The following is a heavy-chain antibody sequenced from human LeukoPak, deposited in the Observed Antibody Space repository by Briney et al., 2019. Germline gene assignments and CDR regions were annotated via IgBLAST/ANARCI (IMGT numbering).Heavy chain of an antibody. Sequence: GRSLRLSCAASGFTFDDYAMHWVRQVPGKGLEWVSGISWNSGSTGYAGSVKGRFTMSRDNTKNSLYLQMNSLTPVDTALYYCVRGNFGPAQWFDPWGQGTLVTVSS. CDR1: GFTFDDYA. J-gene: IGHJ5*02. D-gene: IGHD3/OR15-3a*01. CDR3: VRGNFGPAQWFDP. V-gene: IGHV3-9*01. CDR2: ISWNSGST.